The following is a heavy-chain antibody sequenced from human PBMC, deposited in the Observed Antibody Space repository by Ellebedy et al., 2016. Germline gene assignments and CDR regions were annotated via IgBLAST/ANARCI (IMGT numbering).Heavy chain of an antibody. CDR1: GGTFSSYA. CDR3: ARDGPDNSSGSIDGMDV. CDR2: ISAYNGNT. J-gene: IGHJ6*02. D-gene: IGHD6-6*01. V-gene: IGHV1-18*01. Sequence: ASVKVSCKASGGTFSSYAISWVRQAPGQGLEWMGWISAYNGNTNYAQKLQGRVTMTRDTSTSTVYMELSSLRSEDTAVYYCARDGPDNSSGSIDGMDVWGQGTTVTVSS.